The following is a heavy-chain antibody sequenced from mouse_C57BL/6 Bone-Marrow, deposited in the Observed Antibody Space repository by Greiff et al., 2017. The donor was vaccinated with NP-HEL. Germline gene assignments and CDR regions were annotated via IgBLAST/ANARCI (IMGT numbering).Heavy chain of an antibody. J-gene: IGHJ4*01. CDR2: ISNGGGST. Sequence: EVKLMESGGGLVQPGGSLKLSCAASGFTFSDYYMYWVRQTPEKRLEWVSYISNGGGSTYYPDTVKGRFTISRDNAKNTLYMQMSRLKSEDTAMYYCARPGGAMDYGGQGTSVTVSS. CDR3: ARPGGAMDY. CDR1: GFTFSDYY. V-gene: IGHV5-12*01.